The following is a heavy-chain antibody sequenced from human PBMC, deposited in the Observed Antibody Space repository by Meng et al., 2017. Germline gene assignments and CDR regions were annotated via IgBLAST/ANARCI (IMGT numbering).Heavy chain of an antibody. V-gene: IGHV3-21*01. D-gene: IGHD3-22*01. CDR2: ISSSSSYI. CDR3: ARDRDYYDSSSDY. Sequence: SCAASGFTFSSYSMNWVRQAPGKGLEWVSSISSSSSYIYYADSVKGRFTISRDNAKNSLYLQMNSLRDEDTAVYYCARDRDYYDSSSDYWGQGTLVTVSS. CDR1: GFTFSSYS. J-gene: IGHJ4*02.